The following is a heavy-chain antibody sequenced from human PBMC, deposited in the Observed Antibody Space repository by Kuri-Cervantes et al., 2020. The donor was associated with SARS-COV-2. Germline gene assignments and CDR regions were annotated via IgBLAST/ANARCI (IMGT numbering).Heavy chain of an antibody. Sequence: ASVKVSCKASGYTFTSYDINWVRQATGQGLEWMGLMNPNSGNTGYAQKFQGIVTMTRNTSISTAYMELSSLRSEDTAVYYCARVRFSSTSCYSPSDYWGQGTLVTVSS. CDR1: GYTFTSYD. CDR2: MNPNSGNT. J-gene: IGHJ4*02. CDR3: ARVRFSSTSCYSPSDY. V-gene: IGHV1-8*01. D-gene: IGHD2-2*02.